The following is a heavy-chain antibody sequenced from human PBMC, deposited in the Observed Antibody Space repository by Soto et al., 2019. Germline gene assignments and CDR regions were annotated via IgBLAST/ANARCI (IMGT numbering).Heavy chain of an antibody. V-gene: IGHV1-69*12. CDR2: IIPIFGTA. D-gene: IGHD2-15*01. CDR1: GGTFSSYA. CDR3: ASGREMAANPYWYFDL. Sequence: QVQLVQSGAEVKKPGSSVKVSCKASGGTFSSYAISWVRQAPGQGLEWMGGIIPIFGTANYAQKFQGRVTITADESTSSAYMELSSLRYEGTAGYYCASGREMAANPYWYFDLWGRGTLVTVCS. J-gene: IGHJ2*01.